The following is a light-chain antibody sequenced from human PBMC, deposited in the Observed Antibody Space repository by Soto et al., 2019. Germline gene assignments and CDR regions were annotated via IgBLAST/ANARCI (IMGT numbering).Light chain of an antibody. CDR2: DAS. J-gene: IGKJ1*01. Sequence: EIVLTQSPGTLSLSPGERATLSCRASQGVNSIYLAWYQQKPGQAPSLLIYDASSRATGIPDRFSGSGSGTDFTLTISRLEPEDFAVYYCQQYGDSPTTFGQGTKVEIK. CDR1: QGVNSIY. CDR3: QQYGDSPTT. V-gene: IGKV3-20*01.